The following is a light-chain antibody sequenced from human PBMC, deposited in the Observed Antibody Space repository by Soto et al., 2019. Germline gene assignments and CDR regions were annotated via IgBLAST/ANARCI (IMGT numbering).Light chain of an antibody. CDR2: GAS. V-gene: IGKV1-39*01. CDR1: QSINTY. CDR3: QQSYSTPYT. Sequence: DIQMTQSPSSLSAFVGDRVTITCRAGQSINTYLNWFQQKPGKAPKLLIFGASSLQGAVPSRFSGSGSGTDFTLTISSLQPEDFATYYCQQSYSTPYTFGQGTKLEIK. J-gene: IGKJ2*01.